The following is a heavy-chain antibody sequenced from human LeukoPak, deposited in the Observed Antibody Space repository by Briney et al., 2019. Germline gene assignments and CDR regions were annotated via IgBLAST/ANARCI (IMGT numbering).Heavy chain of an antibody. CDR2: VRNDGSDK. V-gene: IGHV3-30*02. Sequence: WVRQAPGKGLEWVTMVRNDGSDKYYADSVKGRFTISRDNSKNTLYLQMNSLRPEDTAVYYCAKHYYGSGSQKYYFDYWGQGTLVTVSS. D-gene: IGHD3-10*01. CDR3: AKHYYGSGSQKYYFDY. J-gene: IGHJ4*02.